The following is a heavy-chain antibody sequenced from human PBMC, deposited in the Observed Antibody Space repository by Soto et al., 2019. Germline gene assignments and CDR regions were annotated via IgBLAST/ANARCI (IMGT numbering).Heavy chain of an antibody. Sequence: QVQLVQSGGGVVQPGRSLRLSCAASGFSFSDYGMHWVRQAPGKGLEWVAFISSDGGNKYYADSVKGRFTISRDNSKNTLYLQINGLRPEDTAVFYCAKNYDSSGFYQFDYWGQGTLVTVSS. J-gene: IGHJ4*02. CDR1: GFSFSDYG. V-gene: IGHV3-30*18. CDR3: AKNYDSSGFYQFDY. CDR2: ISSDGGNK. D-gene: IGHD3-22*01.